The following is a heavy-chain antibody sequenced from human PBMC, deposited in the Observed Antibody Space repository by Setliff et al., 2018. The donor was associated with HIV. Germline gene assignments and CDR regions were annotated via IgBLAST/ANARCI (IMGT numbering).Heavy chain of an antibody. J-gene: IGHJ4*02. D-gene: IGHD3-9*01. CDR1: GYTFSSYG. CDR2: ISAYNDNT. CDR3: ARSGLVYDDVLTGPPTDY. Sequence: ASVKVSCKASGYTFSSYGVSWVRQAPGQGLEWMGWISAYNDNTNYAQKLQGRVTMTTDTSTSTAYMELSSLRSEDTAVYYCARSGLVYDDVLTGPPTDYWGQGTLVTVSS. V-gene: IGHV1-18*01.